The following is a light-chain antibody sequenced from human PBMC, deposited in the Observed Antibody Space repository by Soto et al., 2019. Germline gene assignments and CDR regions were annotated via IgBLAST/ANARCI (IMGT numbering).Light chain of an antibody. V-gene: IGKV1-9*01. CDR2: AAS. CDR1: QGISSY. J-gene: IGKJ3*01. Sequence: IQLTQSPSSLSASVGDRVTITCRASQGISSYLAWYQQQPRKAPKLLIYAASTLQSGVPSRFSGSGSGTDFTLTISSLQPEDFPTYYCQQLNSYPIFGPGTKVDIK. CDR3: QQLNSYPI.